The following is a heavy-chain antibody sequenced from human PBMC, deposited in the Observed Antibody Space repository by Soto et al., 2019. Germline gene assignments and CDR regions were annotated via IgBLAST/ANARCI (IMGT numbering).Heavy chain of an antibody. CDR3: AREMGFGELSGHLY. V-gene: IGHV1-2*02. CDR1: GYTFTGYY. CDR2: INPNSGGT. J-gene: IGHJ4*02. D-gene: IGHD3-10*01. Sequence: RASVKVSCKASGYTFTGYYMHWVRQAPGQGLEWMGWINPNSGGTNYAQKFQGRVTMTRDTSISTAYMELSRLRSDDTAVYYCAREMGFGELSGHLYWGQGTLVTVSS.